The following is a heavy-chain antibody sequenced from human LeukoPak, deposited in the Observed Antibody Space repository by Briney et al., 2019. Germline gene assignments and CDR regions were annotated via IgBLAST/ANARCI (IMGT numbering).Heavy chain of an antibody. V-gene: IGHV3-64*01. Sequence: GESLRLSCAASGFTLSYYAMRWVRQAPGKGPEYVSAISSNGGSTYYANSVKGRFTISRDNSKNTLYLQMGSLRVEDMAVYYCARVDDFSWFDPWGQGTLVTVSS. J-gene: IGHJ5*02. CDR3: ARVDDFSWFDP. D-gene: IGHD3-3*01. CDR1: GFTLSYYA. CDR2: ISSNGGST.